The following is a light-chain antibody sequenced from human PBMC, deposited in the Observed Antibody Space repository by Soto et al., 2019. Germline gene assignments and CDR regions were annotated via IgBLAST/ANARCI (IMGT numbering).Light chain of an antibody. CDR1: QSVLYSSNNKNY. V-gene: IGKV4-1*01. CDR2: KAS. Sequence: DIVMTQSPDSLAVSLGERATINCKSSQSVLYSSNNKNYLAWYQQKPGKAPKLLIYKASTLESGVPSRFSGSGSGTEFTLTISGLQPDDFATYYCQQYKSYSLTFGGGTKVDI. J-gene: IGKJ4*01. CDR3: QQYKSYSLT.